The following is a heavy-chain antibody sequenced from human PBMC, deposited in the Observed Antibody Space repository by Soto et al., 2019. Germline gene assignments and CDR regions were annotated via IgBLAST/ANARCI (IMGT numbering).Heavy chain of an antibody. CDR3: ARDSGSGYDSSRRYFDY. CDR1: GGSISSGDYY. V-gene: IGHV4-30-4*01. J-gene: IGHJ4*02. D-gene: IGHD3-22*01. Sequence: SETLSLTCTVSGGSISSGDYYWSWIRQPPGKGLEWIGYIYYSGSTCYNPSLKSRVTISVDTSKNQFSLKLSSVTAADTAVYYCARDSGSGYDSSRRYFDYWGQGTLVTVSS. CDR2: IYYSGST.